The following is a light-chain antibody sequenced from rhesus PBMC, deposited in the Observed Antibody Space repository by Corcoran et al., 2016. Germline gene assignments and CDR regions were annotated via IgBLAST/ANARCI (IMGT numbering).Light chain of an antibody. CDR3: QQHNSDPLT. CDR2: AAS. CDR1: QGISSY. J-gene: IGKJ4*01. Sequence: DIQMTQSPSSLSASVGDRVTITCRASQGISSYLAWYQQKPGKAPKLRIYAASALQSGVPSRFSGSGSGTDYTLTISSLQPEDFATYYCQQHNSDPLTFGGGTKVELK. V-gene: IGKV1-25*01.